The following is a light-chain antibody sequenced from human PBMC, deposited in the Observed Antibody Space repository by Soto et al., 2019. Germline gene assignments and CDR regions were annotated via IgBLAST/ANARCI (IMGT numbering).Light chain of an antibody. CDR2: DAS. V-gene: IGKV1-5*01. CDR3: QQYNSYSPRT. J-gene: IGKJ1*01. Sequence: DVQLTQAPSTLSSSVGDRVTITCRASQSIGNWLDWYQQKPGKAPNLLLYDASTLENGVPSRFSGSASGSDFTLTISSLQLYDFATEDCQQYNSYSPRTFGQGTKVEFK. CDR1: QSIGNW.